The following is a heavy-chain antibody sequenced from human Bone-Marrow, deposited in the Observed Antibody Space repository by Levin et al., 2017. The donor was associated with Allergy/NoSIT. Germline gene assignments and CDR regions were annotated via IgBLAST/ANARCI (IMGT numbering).Heavy chain of an antibody. CDR1: GFIFKDAW. J-gene: IGHJ6*02. CDR3: TTVAFYYYGMDV. D-gene: IGHD2-21*01. CDR2: VKSKNDGGTI. V-gene: IGHV3-15*05. Sequence: AGGSLRLSCAGSGFIFKDAWMSWVRQAPGKGLEWIGRVKSKNDGGTIDYNGPVKGRFIILRDDSKNTLYLQMNSLKTDDTAVYYCTTVAFYYYGMDVWGQGTTVTVSS.